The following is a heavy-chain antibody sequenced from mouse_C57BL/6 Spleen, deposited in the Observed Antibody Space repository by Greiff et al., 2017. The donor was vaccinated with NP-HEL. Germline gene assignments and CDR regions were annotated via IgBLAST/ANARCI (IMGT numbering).Heavy chain of an antibody. CDR2: ISSGSSTI. J-gene: IGHJ4*01. CDR3: ARHPGKNAMDY. V-gene: IGHV5-17*01. CDR1: GFTFSDYG. Sequence: EVKLMESGGGLVKPGGSLKLSCAASGFTFSDYGMHWVRQAPEKGLEWVAYISSGSSTIYYADTVKGRFTISRDNAKNTLFLQMTSLRSEDTAMYYCARHPGKNAMDYWGQGTSVTVSS.